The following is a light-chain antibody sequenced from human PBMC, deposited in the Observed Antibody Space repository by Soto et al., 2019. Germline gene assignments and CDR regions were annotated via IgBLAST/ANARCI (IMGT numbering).Light chain of an antibody. CDR3: QQYGGSPLT. J-gene: IGKJ4*01. V-gene: IGKV3-20*01. Sequence: DIVLTQSPGTLSLSPGERATLSCRASQSVSSSYLAWYQQKPGQAPRLLIYGASSRATGIPDRFSGSGSGTDFTLTISRLEPEDFAVYYCQQYGGSPLTFGGGTRVEIK. CDR1: QSVSSSY. CDR2: GAS.